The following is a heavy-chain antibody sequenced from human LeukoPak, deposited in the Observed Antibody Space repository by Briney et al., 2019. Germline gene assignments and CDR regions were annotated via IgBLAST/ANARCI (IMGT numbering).Heavy chain of an antibody. D-gene: IGHD3-10*02. CDR1: GYTFTSYY. J-gene: IGHJ1*01. V-gene: IGHV1-46*01. Sequence: ASVKVSCKASGYTFTSYYTHWVRQAPGQGLEWMGIINPSGGSTSYPQKSQDRVTMTRDTSTSTVYMELSSLKSDDTAIYYCARGVFGELEKLMFQHWGQGTLVTVSS. CDR3: ARGVFGELEKLMFQH. CDR2: INPSGGST.